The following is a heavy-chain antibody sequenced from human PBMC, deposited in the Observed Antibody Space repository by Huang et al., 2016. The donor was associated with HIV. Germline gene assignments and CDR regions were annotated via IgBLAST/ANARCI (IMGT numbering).Heavy chain of an antibody. Sequence: QVQLVQSGAEVKNPGASMVVSCKASGYSFTGYYIHWVRQAPGQGLEWMGWIKIDSGDTNYTQSFQGRITLTRYTSINTAYMELSRLRSDDTASYFCARAYSRSWYLSYWGQGTLVIVSS. D-gene: IGHD5-12*01. J-gene: IGHJ4*02. CDR1: GYSFTGYY. CDR2: IKIDSGDT. CDR3: ARAYSRSWYLSY. V-gene: IGHV1-2*02.